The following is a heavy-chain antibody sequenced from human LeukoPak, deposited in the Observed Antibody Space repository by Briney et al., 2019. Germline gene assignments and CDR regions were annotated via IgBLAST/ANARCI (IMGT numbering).Heavy chain of an antibody. D-gene: IGHD1-26*01. V-gene: IGHV4-59*01. CDR3: ARYSGSYPHDAFEI. CDR2: IYYSGST. CDR1: GGSISSYY. J-gene: IGHJ3*02. Sequence: SETLSLTCTVSGGSISSYYWSWIRQPPGKGLEWIGYIYYSGSTSYNPSLKSRVTISVDTSKNQFSLKLRSVTAADTAVYYCARYSGSYPHDAFEIWGQGTTVTVSS.